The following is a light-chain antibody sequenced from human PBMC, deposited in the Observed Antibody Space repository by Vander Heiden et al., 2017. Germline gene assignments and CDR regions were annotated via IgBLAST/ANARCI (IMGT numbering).Light chain of an antibody. CDR1: SSNIGAGDG. Sequence: QSVLTQPPSASGAPGPRIIISGTGRSSNIGAGDGVHWYQQLPGTAPKLLIYGNTNRPSGVPDRFSGSKSGTSASLAITGLQAEDEADYYCQSYDSSLSVVFGGGTKLTVL. CDR2: GNT. V-gene: IGLV1-40*01. J-gene: IGLJ2*01. CDR3: QSYDSSLSVV.